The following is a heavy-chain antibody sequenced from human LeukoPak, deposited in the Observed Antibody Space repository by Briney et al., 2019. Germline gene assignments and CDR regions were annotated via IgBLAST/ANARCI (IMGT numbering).Heavy chain of an antibody. V-gene: IGHV4-59*01. CDR1: GCSISSYY. CDR3: ARESDYYDSSGYSFDC. D-gene: IGHD3-22*01. J-gene: IGHJ4*02. CDR2: IYYSGST. Sequence: SETLSLTCTVSGCSISSYYWSWIRQPPGKGLEWIGDIYYSGSTNYNPSLKSRVTISVDTSKNQFSLKLSSVTAADTAVYYCARESDYYDSSGYSFDCWGQGTLVTVSS.